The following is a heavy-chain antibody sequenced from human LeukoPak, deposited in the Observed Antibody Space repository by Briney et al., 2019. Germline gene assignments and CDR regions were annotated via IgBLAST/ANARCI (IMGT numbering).Heavy chain of an antibody. CDR3: ARGGAGSGTNAFDI. CDR1: GFTFSTYT. V-gene: IGHV3-48*02. CDR2: IVSSSSVI. J-gene: IGHJ3*02. D-gene: IGHD6-13*01. Sequence: PGGSLRLSCAASGFTFSTYTMNWVRQPPGKGLEWVSYIVSSSSVIYYADYVRGRFTISRDNAKNSLYLQMNSLRDEDTAVYYCARGGAGSGTNAFDIWGQGTMVTVSS.